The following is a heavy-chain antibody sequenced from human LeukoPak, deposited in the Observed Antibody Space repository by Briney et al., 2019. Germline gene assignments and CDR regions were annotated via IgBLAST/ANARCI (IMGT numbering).Heavy chain of an antibody. CDR1: GFTFSHHG. V-gene: IGHV3-30*02. CDR3: ARAVDKGTGYYMDF. D-gene: IGHD3-22*01. CDR2: ILYDGSKK. Sequence: GGSLRLSCAASGFTFSHHGVHWVRQAPGKGLEWVAFILYDGSKKHYVDSVKGRFTISRDNSKNALSLQMNSLRAEDTAMYYCARAVDKGTGYYMDFWGQGTLVTVSS. J-gene: IGHJ4*02.